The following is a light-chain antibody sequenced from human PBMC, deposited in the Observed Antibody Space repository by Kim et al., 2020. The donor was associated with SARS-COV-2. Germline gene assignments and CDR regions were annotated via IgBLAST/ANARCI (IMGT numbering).Light chain of an antibody. CDR2: DAS. CDR1: QDISNY. J-gene: IGKJ5*01. Sequence: SSSVGDRVTLTCQASQDISNYLNWYQQKPGKAPKLLIYDASNLETGVPSRFSGSGSGTDFTFTISSLQPEDIATCYCQQYDNLITFGQGTRLEIK. CDR3: QQYDNLIT. V-gene: IGKV1-33*01.